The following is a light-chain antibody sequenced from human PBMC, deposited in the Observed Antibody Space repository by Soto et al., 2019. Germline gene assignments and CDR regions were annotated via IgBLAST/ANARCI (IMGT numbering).Light chain of an antibody. V-gene: IGKV1-39*01. CDR1: QTISTY. Sequence: DIQMTQSPSSLSASVRDRVTITCLASQTISTYLNWYQQKPGKAPKLLISAASSLQSGVPSRFSGSVSGTDFTLTISSLQPEDFATYYCQQSFGTPRTFGQGTKVEIK. CDR3: QQSFGTPRT. CDR2: AAS. J-gene: IGKJ1*01.